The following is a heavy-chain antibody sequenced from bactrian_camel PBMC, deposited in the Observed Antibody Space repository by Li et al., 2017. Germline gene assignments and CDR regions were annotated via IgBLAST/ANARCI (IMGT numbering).Heavy chain of an antibody. CDR1: GHSRGSNC. Sequence: HVQLVESGGGSVLAGGSLRLSCKVSGHSRGSNCVGWYRLPPGRAPAEREGIAAIRRDGGETWYAASVKGRFTISRDSAKNTVYLQMNNLQPEDTATYYCAADLSPYVGYGLGHRGCYQYTNFGPGTQVTVS. D-gene: IGHD1*01. J-gene: IGHJ4*01. CDR2: IRRDGGET. V-gene: IGHV3-3*01.